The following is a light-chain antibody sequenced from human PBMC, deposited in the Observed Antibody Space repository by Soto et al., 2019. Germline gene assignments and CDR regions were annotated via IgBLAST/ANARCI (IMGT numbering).Light chain of an antibody. V-gene: IGKV1-33*01. CDR3: QQSFNSPMFT. CDR1: QGIGDY. CDR2: AAS. J-gene: IGKJ2*01. Sequence: DIQMTQSPSSLSASIGDRVTITCQASQGIGDYLNWYRQKPGKAPKLLIYAASNLEPGVPSRFRGSGSGTEFSLTITSLQPEDIATYYCQQSFNSPMFTFGQGTKVDIK.